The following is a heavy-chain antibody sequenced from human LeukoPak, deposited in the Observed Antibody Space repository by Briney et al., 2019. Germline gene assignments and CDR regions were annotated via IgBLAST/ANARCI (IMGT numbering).Heavy chain of an antibody. J-gene: IGHJ4*02. CDR2: ISGSGGNT. Sequence: GGSLRLSCAASGFTLSNHWMIWVRQAPGKGLEWVSIISGSGGNTFYADAVKGRFTISRDNSINTLYLQMNNLRDEDTAVYYCAKDPPCSGGTCYGYFESWGQGTLVTVSS. CDR3: AKDPPCSGGTCYGYFES. CDR1: GFTLSNHW. D-gene: IGHD2-15*01. V-gene: IGHV3-23*01.